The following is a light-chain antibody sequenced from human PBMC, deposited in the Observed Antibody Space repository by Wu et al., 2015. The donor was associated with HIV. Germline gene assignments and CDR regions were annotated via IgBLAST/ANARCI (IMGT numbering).Light chain of an antibody. CDR2: GAS. CDR3: QQYGSSPRT. CDR1: QNVNSRY. J-gene: IGKJ1*01. V-gene: IGKV3-20*01. Sequence: EIVLTQSPGTLSLSPGERATLSCRASQNVNSRYLAWYQQKPGQAPRLLIYGASSRATGIPDRFSGSGSGTDFTLTISRLEPEDFAVYYCQQYGSSPRTFGQGTKVEIK.